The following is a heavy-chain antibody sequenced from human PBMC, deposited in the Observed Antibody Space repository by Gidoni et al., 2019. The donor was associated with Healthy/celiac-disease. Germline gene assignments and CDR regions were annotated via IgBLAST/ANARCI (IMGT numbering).Heavy chain of an antibody. CDR1: GGSFSGYY. D-gene: IGHD3-10*01. V-gene: IGHV4-34*01. Sequence: QVQLQQWGAGLLKPSETLSLTCAVYGGSFSGYYWSWTRQPPGKGLEWIGEINHSGSTNYNPSLKSRVTISVDTSKNQFSLKLSSVTAADTAVYYCARVGGWFGELFPRFRGYYYYYMDVWGKGTTVTVSS. CDR2: INHSGST. J-gene: IGHJ6*03. CDR3: ARVGGWFGELFPRFRGYYYYYMDV.